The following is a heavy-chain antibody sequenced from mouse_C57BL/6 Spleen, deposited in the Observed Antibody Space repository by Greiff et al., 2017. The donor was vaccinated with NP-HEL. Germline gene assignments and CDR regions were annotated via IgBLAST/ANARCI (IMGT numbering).Heavy chain of an antibody. CDR3: ARSETGTEELAY. Sequence: QVQLQQPGAELVKPGASVQLSCKASGYTFTSYWMHWVKQRPGQGLEWIGMIHPNSGSTNYNEKFKSKATLTVDKSSSTAYMQLSSLTSEDSAVYYCARSETGTEELAYWGQGTLVTVSA. CDR1: GYTFTSYW. V-gene: IGHV1-64*01. D-gene: IGHD4-1*01. J-gene: IGHJ3*01. CDR2: IHPNSGST.